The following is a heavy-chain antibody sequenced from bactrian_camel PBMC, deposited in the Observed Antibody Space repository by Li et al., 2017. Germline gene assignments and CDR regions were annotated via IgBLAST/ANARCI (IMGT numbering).Heavy chain of an antibody. J-gene: IGHJ4*01. Sequence: HVQLVESGGGLVQPGGSLTLSCAASGFTFSSYWMYWVRQAPGKGLEWVSGIKSDGSNTYYGDSVKGRFIISQDNAKNTVYLQMNDLKPEDTDMYYCAAACKVQRGKWYECEYEHWGQGTQVTVS. CDR2: IKSDGSNT. V-gene: IGHV3S6*01. CDR3: AAACKVQRGKWYECEYEH. CDR1: GFTFSSYW. D-gene: IGHD2*01.